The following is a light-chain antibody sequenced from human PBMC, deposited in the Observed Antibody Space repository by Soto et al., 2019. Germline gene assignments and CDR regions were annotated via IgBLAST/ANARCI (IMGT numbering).Light chain of an antibody. J-gene: IGKJ1*01. CDR2: GAS. V-gene: IGKV1-27*01. CDR1: QGIRNY. Sequence: DIQMTQSPSSLSASVGDRVTITCRANQGIRNYLAWFQQKPGKVPNLLIYGASTLQSGVPSRFSGSGSGTDFTLTISSLQPEDVATYYCQKYNSDPPWTFGQGTKVEL. CDR3: QKYNSDPPWT.